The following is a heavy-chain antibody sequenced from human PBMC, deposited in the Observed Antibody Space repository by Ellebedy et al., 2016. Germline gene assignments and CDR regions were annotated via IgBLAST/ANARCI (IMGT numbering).Heavy chain of an antibody. CDR1: GFTFSKYG. Sequence: GGSLRLSCAASGFTFSKYGMNWVRHVPGKGLEWVSAISGSGGNTKYADSVKGRFTISRDNARDSLSLQMNSLRAEDTAVYYCARDISLRDPGGFDFWGQGTLVTVSS. D-gene: IGHD1-14*01. V-gene: IGHV3-21*01. CDR2: ISGSGGNT. J-gene: IGHJ4*02. CDR3: ARDISLRDPGGFDF.